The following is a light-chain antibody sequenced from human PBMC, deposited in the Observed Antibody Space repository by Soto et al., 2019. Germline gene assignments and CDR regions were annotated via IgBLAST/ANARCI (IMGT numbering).Light chain of an antibody. CDR1: QSVSSSY. V-gene: IGKV3-20*01. Sequence: EIVLTQSPGTLSLSPGERATLSCRASQSVSSSYLAWYQQRPGQAPRLLIYDASSRATGIPDRFSGSGSGTDFTLTISRLXXEDFAVYYCQQYGSSPSTFGQGTKVEIK. CDR2: DAS. J-gene: IGKJ1*01. CDR3: QQYGSSPST.